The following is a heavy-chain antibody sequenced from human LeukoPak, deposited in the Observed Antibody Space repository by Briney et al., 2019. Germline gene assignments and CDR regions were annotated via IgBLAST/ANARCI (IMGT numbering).Heavy chain of an antibody. J-gene: IGHJ6*04. CDR1: GYTFTSYA. V-gene: IGHV1-3*01. D-gene: IGHD2-2*02. CDR3: ARGRPIVVVPAAINYYYAMDV. Sequence: ASVKVSCKASGYTFTSYAMHWVRQAPGKRLEWMGWINAGNGNTKYSQRFQGRVTITRDTSASTAYMELSSLRSEDTAVYYCARGRPIVVVPAAINYYYAMDVWGKGTTVTVSS. CDR2: INAGNGNT.